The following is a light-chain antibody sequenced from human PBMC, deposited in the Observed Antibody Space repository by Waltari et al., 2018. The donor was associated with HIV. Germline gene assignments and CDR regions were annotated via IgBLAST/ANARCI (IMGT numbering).Light chain of an antibody. CDR1: QNFNSY. CDR2: DAS. V-gene: IGKV3-11*01. Sequence: EIVFTQSPAPLSLSPGERATLSCRAGQNFNSYLAWYQQNPGQAPRLLIYDASNRATGIPARFSGRGAGTDFTLTISSLEPEDSAVYYCQQRGNWPGTFGQGTKVEIK. J-gene: IGKJ1*01. CDR3: QQRGNWPGT.